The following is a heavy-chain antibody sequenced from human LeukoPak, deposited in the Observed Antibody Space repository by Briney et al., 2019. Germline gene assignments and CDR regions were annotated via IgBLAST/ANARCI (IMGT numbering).Heavy chain of an antibody. CDR3: ARDKYYDRYFDS. J-gene: IGHJ4*02. Sequence: GGSLRLSCAASGFTFNSNWMSWVRQAPGKGLEGVANIKQDGSEKYYVDSVKGRFTISRDNARNSVSLQMNSLRAEDTAVYYCARDKYYDRYFDSWGQGTLVTVSS. CDR1: GFTFNSNW. D-gene: IGHD3-22*01. CDR2: IKQDGSEK. V-gene: IGHV3-7*01.